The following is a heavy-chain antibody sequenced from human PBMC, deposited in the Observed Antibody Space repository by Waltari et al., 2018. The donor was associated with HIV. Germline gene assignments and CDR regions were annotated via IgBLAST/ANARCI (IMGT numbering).Heavy chain of an antibody. J-gene: IGHJ3*02. CDR3: ARDFGHEKGDAFDI. V-gene: IGHV3-48*01. Sequence: EVQLVESGGGLVQPGGSLRLSCAASGFTFSSYSMNWVRQAPGKGLEWVSYISSSSSTIYYADSLKGRFTISRDNAKNSLYLQMNSLRAEDTAVYYCARDFGHEKGDAFDIWGQGTMVTVSS. CDR2: ISSSSSTI. CDR1: GFTFSSYS. D-gene: IGHD3-10*01.